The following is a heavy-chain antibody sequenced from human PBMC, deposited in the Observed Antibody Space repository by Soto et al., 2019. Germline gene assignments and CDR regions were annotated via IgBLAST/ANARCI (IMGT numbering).Heavy chain of an antibody. CDR2: INHSGST. Sequence: SETLSLTCAVYGGSFSGYYWSWIRQPPGKGLEWIGEINHSGSTNYNPSLKSRVTISVDTSKNQFSLKLSSVTAADTAVYYCARGEYSNYYYYYMDVWGKGNTVPVS. CDR3: ARGEYSNYYYYYMDV. V-gene: IGHV4-34*01. J-gene: IGHJ6*03. CDR1: GGSFSGYY. D-gene: IGHD4-4*01.